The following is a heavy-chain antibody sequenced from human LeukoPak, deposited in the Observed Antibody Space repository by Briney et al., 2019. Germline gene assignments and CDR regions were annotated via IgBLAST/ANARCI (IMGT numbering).Heavy chain of an antibody. CDR3: AKGYYYDSSGYYQPDAFDI. J-gene: IGHJ3*02. V-gene: IGHV3-9*01. D-gene: IGHD3-22*01. Sequence: GGSLRLSCAASGFTFDDYAMHWVRQAPGKGLEWVSGISWNSGSIGYADSVKGRFTISRDNAKNSLYLQMNSLRAEDTALYHCAKGYYYDSSGYYQPDAFDIWGQGTMVTVSS. CDR2: ISWNSGSI. CDR1: GFTFDDYA.